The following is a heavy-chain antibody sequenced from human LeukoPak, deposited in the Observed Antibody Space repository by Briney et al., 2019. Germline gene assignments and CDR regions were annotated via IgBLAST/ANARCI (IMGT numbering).Heavy chain of an antibody. V-gene: IGHV4-39*01. J-gene: IGHJ4*02. D-gene: IGHD2-2*01. Sequence: SETLSLTCTVSGGSINSSSNQWGWIRQPPGKGLEWIRSISYSGNTYYKPSLKSRVTVSVDTSKKQFSLKLSSVTAADTAVYFCAKIPIVIVPAYFDSWGQGTLVTVSS. CDR1: GGSINSSSNQ. CDR3: AKIPIVIVPAYFDS. CDR2: ISYSGNT.